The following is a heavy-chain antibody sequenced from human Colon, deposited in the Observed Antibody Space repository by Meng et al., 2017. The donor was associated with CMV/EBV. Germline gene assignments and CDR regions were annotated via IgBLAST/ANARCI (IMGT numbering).Heavy chain of an antibody. J-gene: IGHJ4*02. D-gene: IGHD2-21*01. Sequence: GESLKISCEVTGFTFRDYYMSWVRQAPGKGLEWISYISSSGSLKYYADSMKGRFTISRDNAKNSLFLHMNSLRAEDTALYYCVRDRPRYCEDSGCPSGEYWGQGTLVTVSS. V-gene: IGHV3-11*01. CDR2: ISSSGSLK. CDR3: VRDRPRYCEDSGCPSGEY. CDR1: GFTFRDYY.